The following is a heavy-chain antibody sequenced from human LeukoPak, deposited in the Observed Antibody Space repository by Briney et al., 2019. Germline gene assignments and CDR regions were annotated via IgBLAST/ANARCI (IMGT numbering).Heavy chain of an antibody. CDR1: GDSISTYY. V-gene: IGHV4-59*01. Sequence: SETLSLTSTVSGDSISTYYWSWLRQPPGNGLEWIGYIHYSGSTNYNPSLKSRVTISVDTSTNQFSLKLTSVTAADTAVYYCARGPEDYFDYWGQGTLVTVSS. J-gene: IGHJ4*02. D-gene: IGHD1-14*01. CDR2: IHYSGST. CDR3: ARGPEDYFDY.